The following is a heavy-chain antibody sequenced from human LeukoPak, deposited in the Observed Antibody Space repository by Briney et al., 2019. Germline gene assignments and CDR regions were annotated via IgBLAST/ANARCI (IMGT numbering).Heavy chain of an antibody. CDR2: IYSGGST. J-gene: IGHJ3*02. D-gene: IGHD2-15*01. CDR3: ARAKWSTAAFDI. Sequence: GGSLRLSCEASGFTLEDYGIHWVRHVPGKGLEWVSVIYSGGSTYYADSVKGRFTISRDNSKNTLYLQMNSLRAEDTAVYYCARAKWSTAAFDIWGQGTMVTVSS. V-gene: IGHV3-66*01. CDR1: GFTLEDYG.